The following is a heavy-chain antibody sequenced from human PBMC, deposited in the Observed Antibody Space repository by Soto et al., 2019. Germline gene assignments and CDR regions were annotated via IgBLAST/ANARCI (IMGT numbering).Heavy chain of an antibody. CDR2: INHSGST. Sequence: SETLSLTCAVYGGSFSGYYWSWIRQPPGKGLEWIGEINHSGSTNYNPSLKSRVTISVDTSKNQFSLKLSSATAADTAVYYCARGHNDIVVVPAARNYYYYYYMDVWGKGTTVT. CDR1: GGSFSGYY. V-gene: IGHV4-34*01. J-gene: IGHJ6*03. CDR3: ARGHNDIVVVPAARNYYYYYYMDV. D-gene: IGHD2-2*01.